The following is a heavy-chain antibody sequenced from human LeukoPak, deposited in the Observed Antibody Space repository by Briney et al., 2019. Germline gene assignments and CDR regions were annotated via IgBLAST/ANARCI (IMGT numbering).Heavy chain of an antibody. V-gene: IGHV1-2*02. CDR1: GYTFTHYY. D-gene: IGHD6-25*01. J-gene: IGHJ5*02. CDR2: INPNSGGT. Sequence: ASVKVSCKASGYTFTHYYIYWVRQAPGQGLEWMGWINPNSGGTNYAQKFLGRVTMTRDTSISTAYMELRSLRPDDTAVYYCARDTSGGPYNYFDPWGQGTLVTVSS. CDR3: ARDTSGGPYNYFDP.